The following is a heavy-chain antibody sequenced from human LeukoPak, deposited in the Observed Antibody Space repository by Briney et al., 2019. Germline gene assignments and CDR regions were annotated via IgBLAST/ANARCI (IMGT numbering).Heavy chain of an antibody. J-gene: IGHJ4*02. V-gene: IGHV3-30*02. D-gene: IGHD6-6*01. CDR3: AKLYSSSSTGSREMDFDY. Sequence: PGGSLRLSCAASGFTFSSYGMHWVRQAPGKGLEWVAFIRYDGSNKYYADSVKGRFTISRDNSKNTLYLQMNSLRAEDTAVYYCAKLYSSSSTGSREMDFDYWGQGTLVTVSS. CDR2: IRYDGSNK. CDR1: GFTFSSYG.